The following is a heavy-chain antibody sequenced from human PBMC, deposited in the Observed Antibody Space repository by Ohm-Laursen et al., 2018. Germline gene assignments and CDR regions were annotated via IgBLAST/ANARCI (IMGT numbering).Heavy chain of an antibody. CDR1: GGSTSSYY. CDR2: IYTSGTT. D-gene: IGHD2-15*01. J-gene: IGHJ6*02. Sequence: TLSLTCTVSGGSTSSYYWSWVRQPAGKGLEWIGRIYTSGTTNYNPSLKSRVSMSLDTSKNQFSLKLSSVTAADTAVYYCARDRMDYYGMDVWGQGTTVTVSS. V-gene: IGHV4-4*07. CDR3: ARDRMDYYGMDV.